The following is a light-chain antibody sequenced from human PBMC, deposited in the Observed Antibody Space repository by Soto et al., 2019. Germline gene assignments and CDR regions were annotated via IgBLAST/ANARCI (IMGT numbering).Light chain of an antibody. CDR3: QQYGSSVWGT. J-gene: IGKJ2*01. V-gene: IGKV3-20*01. CDR1: QSVTSTY. Sequence: EIGLTQSPGTLSLYPGERATLSCRTSQSVTSTYLAWYQQKPGQAPRLLIYGASSRATGIPDRFSGSGSGTDFTLTISRLEPEDFAVYYCQQYGSSVWGTFGQGTKLEIK. CDR2: GAS.